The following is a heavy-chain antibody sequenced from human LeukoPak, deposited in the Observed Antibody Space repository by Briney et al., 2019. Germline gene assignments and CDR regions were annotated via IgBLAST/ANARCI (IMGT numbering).Heavy chain of an antibody. D-gene: IGHD3-3*01. V-gene: IGHV3-30*18. CDR2: ISYDGSNK. CDR3: AKEGSIFGVVIRPYYFDY. J-gene: IGHJ4*02. CDR1: GFTFSSYG. Sequence: GGSLRLSCAASGFTFSSYGMHWVRQAPGKGLEWVAVISYDGSNKYYADSVKGRFTISRDNSKNTLYLQMNSLRAEDTAVYYCAKEGSIFGVVIRPYYFDYWGQGTLVTVSS.